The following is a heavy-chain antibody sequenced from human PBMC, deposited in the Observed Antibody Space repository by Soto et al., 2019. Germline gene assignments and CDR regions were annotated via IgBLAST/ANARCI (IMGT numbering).Heavy chain of an antibody. J-gene: IGHJ4*02. V-gene: IGHV4-59*08. Sequence: SETLSLTCTVSGGSISSYYWSWIRQPPGKGLEWIGYIYYSGSTNYNPSLKSRVTISVDTSKNQFSLKLSSVTAADTAVYYCARHKRPTYYDILTGFDYWSQGTLVTVSS. CDR2: IYYSGST. CDR3: ARHKRPTYYDILTGFDY. CDR1: GGSISSYY. D-gene: IGHD3-9*01.